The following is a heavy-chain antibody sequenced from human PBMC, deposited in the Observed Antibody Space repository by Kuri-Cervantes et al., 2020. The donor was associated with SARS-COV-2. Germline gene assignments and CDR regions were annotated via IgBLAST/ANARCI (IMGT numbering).Heavy chain of an antibody. D-gene: IGHD3-3*01. CDR2: ISYDGSNK. CDR3: TTGGITIFGVVISFYYYYMDV. Sequence: GESLKISCAASGLTFSSYAMHWVRQAPGKGLEWVAVISYDGSNKYYADSVKGRFTISRDNSKNTLYLQMNSLKTEDTAVYYCTTGGITIFGVVISFYYYYMDVWGKGNRV. J-gene: IGHJ6*03. CDR1: GLTFSSYA. V-gene: IGHV3-30*04.